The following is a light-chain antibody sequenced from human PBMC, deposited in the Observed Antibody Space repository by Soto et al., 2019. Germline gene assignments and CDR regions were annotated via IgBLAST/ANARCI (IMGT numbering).Light chain of an antibody. CDR3: HQYGNSPRT. Sequence: EIVLTQSPGTLSLSPGARATLSCRASQSVPSGYLAWFQQQPGQAPRLLIYGASRRATGVPDRFSGSGSGSDFTRTISRLEPADFAVYYCHQYGNSPRTFGQGTRLDIK. J-gene: IGKJ2*01. CDR2: GAS. CDR1: QSVPSGY. V-gene: IGKV3-20*01.